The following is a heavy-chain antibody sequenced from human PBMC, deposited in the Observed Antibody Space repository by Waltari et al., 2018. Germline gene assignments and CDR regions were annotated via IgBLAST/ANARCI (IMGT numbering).Heavy chain of an antibody. D-gene: IGHD2-2*01. CDR1: GDSISSGYY. Sequence: QVQLQESGPGLVKPSETLSLTCAVSGDSISSGYYWSWIRQSPGKGLEWIGYIGGSNDFTYYNPSFQSRVVFSRNPSKNHFSLELTSVTVADTAVYFCARNPISSSVLVSFDVWGQGVLVTVSA. CDR3: ARNPISSSVLVSFDV. V-gene: IGHV4-38-2*01. CDR2: IGGSNDFT. J-gene: IGHJ4*02.